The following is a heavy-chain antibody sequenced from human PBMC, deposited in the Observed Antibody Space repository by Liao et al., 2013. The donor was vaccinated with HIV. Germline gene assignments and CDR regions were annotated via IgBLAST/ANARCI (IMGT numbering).Heavy chain of an antibody. J-gene: IGHJ4*02. CDR3: ARGGRWHY. D-gene: IGHD5-24*01. CDR1: GGSISGSSYY. Sequence: QLQLQESGPGLVKPSETVSLTCTVSGGSISGSSYYWGWIRQPPGKGLEWIGNIYYSGNSYYNPSLKSRVTISVDTSKNQFSLKLSSVTAADTAVYYCARGGRWHYWGQGTLVTVSS. CDR2: IYYSGNS. V-gene: IGHV4-39*07.